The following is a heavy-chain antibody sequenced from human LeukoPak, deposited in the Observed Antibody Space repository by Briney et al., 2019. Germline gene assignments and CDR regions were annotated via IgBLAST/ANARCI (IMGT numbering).Heavy chain of an antibody. CDR2: INQGGSEK. J-gene: IGHJ4*02. CDR3: ARDVGDL. Sequence: GGSLRLSCEASGFTFSTYWMGWVRQAPGKGLEWLANINQGGSEKYYVDSVKGRFTISRDNAKNSLFLQMNSLRAEDTAVYYCARDVGDLWGQGTLVTVSS. CDR1: GFTFSTYW. D-gene: IGHD2-21*02. V-gene: IGHV3-7*01.